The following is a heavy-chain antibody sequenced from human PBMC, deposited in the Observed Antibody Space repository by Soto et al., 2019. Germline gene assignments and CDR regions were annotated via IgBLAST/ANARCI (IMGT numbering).Heavy chain of an antibody. V-gene: IGHV4-31*03. CDR3: ARDFGSGFDY. CDR1: GGSISSGGYY. D-gene: IGHD2-15*01. CDR2: IYYSGST. Sequence: SETLSLTCTVSGGSISSGGYYWSWIRQHPGKGLEWIGYIYYSGSTYYNPSLKSRVTISVDTSKNQFSLKLSSVTAADTAVYYCARDFGSGFDYWGQGTLVTVSS. J-gene: IGHJ4*02.